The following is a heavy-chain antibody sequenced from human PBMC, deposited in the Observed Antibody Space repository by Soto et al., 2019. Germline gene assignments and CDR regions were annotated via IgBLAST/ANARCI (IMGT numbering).Heavy chain of an antibody. CDR1: GGTFDKYA. V-gene: IGHV1-69*13. CDR3: ARGLRTGNYGMDV. CDR2: IIPMFETV. Sequence: SVKVSCKASGGTFDKYAVSWVRQAPGQGLEWMGGIIPMFETVNYAQRFQGRLTIAADESTSTAYMELTSLTSADTAIYFCARGLRTGNYGMDVWGQGTTVTVSS. D-gene: IGHD2-15*01. J-gene: IGHJ6*02.